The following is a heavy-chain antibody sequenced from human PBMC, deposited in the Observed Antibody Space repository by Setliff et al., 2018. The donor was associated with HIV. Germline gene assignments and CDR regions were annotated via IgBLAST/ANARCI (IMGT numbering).Heavy chain of an antibody. CDR3: ARDRTGIAVAAPDAFDV. J-gene: IGHJ3*01. CDR1: GGSFRNYA. CDR2: IIPILGTP. Sequence: GASVKVSCKASGGSFRNYAINWVRQAPGHGLEWMGGIIPILGTPTYAHKFQGRVTITADKYSSTVYMELSSLRSGDSAVFYCARDRTGIAVAAPDAFDVWGQGTMVTVSS. D-gene: IGHD6-19*01. V-gene: IGHV1-69*06.